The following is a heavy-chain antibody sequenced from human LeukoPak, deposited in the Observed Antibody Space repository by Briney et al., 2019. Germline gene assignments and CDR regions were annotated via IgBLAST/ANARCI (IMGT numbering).Heavy chain of an antibody. CDR3: ARYINNANGIDP. Sequence: ASVKVSCKASGYTFTSYDINWVRQATGQGLEWMGWMNPNSGNTGYAQKFQGRVTMTRNTSISTAYMELSSLRSEDTAVYYCARYINNANGIDPWGQGTLVTVSS. D-gene: IGHD1-14*01. CDR1: GYTFTSYD. V-gene: IGHV1-8*01. CDR2: MNPNSGNT. J-gene: IGHJ5*02.